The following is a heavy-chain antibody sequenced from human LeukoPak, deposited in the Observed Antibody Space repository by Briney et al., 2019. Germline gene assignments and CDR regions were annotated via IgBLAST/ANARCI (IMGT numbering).Heavy chain of an antibody. V-gene: IGHV3-23*01. CDR1: GFTFSSDA. CDR2: ISGSGDGT. D-gene: IGHD1-26*01. CDR3: ARADRNSRKDRKSTSGHIMGVTTPDGRGPFDD. Sequence: PGGSLRLSCTSSGFTFSSDAMTWVRQAPGKGLEWVSSISGSGDGTYYADSVKGRFTISRDNSKNTLYLQMNSLTSEDTAVYYCARADRNSRKDRKSTSGHIMGVTTPDGRGPFDDWGQGTLVIVSS. J-gene: IGHJ4*02.